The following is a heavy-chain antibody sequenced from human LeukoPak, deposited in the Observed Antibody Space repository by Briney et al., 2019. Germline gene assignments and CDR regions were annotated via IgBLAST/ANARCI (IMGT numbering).Heavy chain of an antibody. D-gene: IGHD5-12*01. CDR3: ATGVAIAFTY. Sequence: ASVKVSCKASGYTFTAYYIHWVRQAPGQGLEWMAWIDPNSGDTWSAPLFQGRVTMTRDTSITTASMELTWLSSDDTAVYYCATGVAIAFTYWGQGTLLTVSS. J-gene: IGHJ4*02. CDR2: IDPNSGDT. V-gene: IGHV1-2*02. CDR1: GYTFTAYY.